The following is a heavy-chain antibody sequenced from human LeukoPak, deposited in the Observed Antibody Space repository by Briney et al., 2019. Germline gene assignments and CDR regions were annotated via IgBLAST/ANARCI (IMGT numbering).Heavy chain of an antibody. V-gene: IGHV1-8*01. J-gene: IGHJ4*02. CDR3: AYEDGYNSEEFDY. CDR2: MSPNSGIT. D-gene: IGHD5-24*01. Sequence: GASVKVSCKASGYTFTSYDINWVRQATGQGLEWMGWMSPNSGITGYAQKFQGRVTMTRDTSTSTVYMELSSLRSEDTAVYYCAYEDGYNSEEFDYWGQGTLVTVSS. CDR1: GYTFTSYD.